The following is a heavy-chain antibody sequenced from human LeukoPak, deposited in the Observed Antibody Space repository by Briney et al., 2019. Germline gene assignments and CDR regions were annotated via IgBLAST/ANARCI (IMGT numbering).Heavy chain of an antibody. Sequence: ASVKVSCKASGYTSTGYYMHWVRQAPGQGLEWMGSINPNSGGTNYAQKFQGRVTMTRDTSISTAYMELSRLRSDDTAVYYCARAARPYYDILTGSNWFDPWGQGTLVTVSS. V-gene: IGHV1-2*02. J-gene: IGHJ5*02. CDR2: INPNSGGT. CDR1: GYTSTGYY. CDR3: ARAARPYYDILTGSNWFDP. D-gene: IGHD3-9*01.